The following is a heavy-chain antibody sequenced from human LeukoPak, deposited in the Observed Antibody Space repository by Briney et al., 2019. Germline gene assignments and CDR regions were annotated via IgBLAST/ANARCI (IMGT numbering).Heavy chain of an antibody. CDR2: ISGDGSST. V-gene: IGHV3-74*01. CDR1: GFTFSSHS. J-gene: IGHJ4*02. CDR3: VRASYHYDF. Sequence: PGRSLRLSCAASGFTFSSHSMYWVRQAPGKGMVWVSRISGDGSSTNYADSVKGRFITSRDNAKNTLYLQMDSLRAEDTALYYCVRASYHYDFWGQGTLVTVSS.